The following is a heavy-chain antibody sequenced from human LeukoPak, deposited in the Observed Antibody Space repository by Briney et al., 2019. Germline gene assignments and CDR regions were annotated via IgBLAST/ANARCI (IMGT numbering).Heavy chain of an antibody. V-gene: IGHV1-8*01. Sequence: ASEKVSRKASGYTFTSYDINWVRQATGQGLEWMGWMNPNSSNRGNAQKFQRRVTMTRNTSISTAYMELSSLRSEETAVYYGARGNWNFCYGIDIWGQGTTVTVSS. CDR3: ARGNWNFCYGIDI. CDR1: GYTFTSYD. CDR2: MNPNSSNR. D-gene: IGHD1-1*01. J-gene: IGHJ6*02.